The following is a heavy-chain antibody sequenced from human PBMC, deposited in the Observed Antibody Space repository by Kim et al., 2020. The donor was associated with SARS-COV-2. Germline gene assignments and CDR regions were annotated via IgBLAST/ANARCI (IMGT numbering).Heavy chain of an antibody. V-gene: IGHV4-39*07. J-gene: IGHJ4*02. CDR3: ALAVAGNFDY. CDR2: SP. D-gene: IGHD6-19*01. Sequence: SPYYNPSLKSRVTISVDTSRNQFSLKLGSVAAADTAVYYCALAVAGNFDYWGQRTLVTVSS.